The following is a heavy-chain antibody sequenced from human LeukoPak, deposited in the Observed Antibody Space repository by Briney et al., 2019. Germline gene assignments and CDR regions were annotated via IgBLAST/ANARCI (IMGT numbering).Heavy chain of an antibody. CDR3: ARDTRGYSYGYYFDY. CDR1: GFTFSSYA. Sequence: GGSLRLSCAASGFTFSSYAMSWVRQAPGKGLEWVSAISGSGGSTYYADSVKGRFTISRDNSKNTLYLQMNSLRAEDTAVYYCARDTRGYSYGYYFDYWGQGTLVTVSS. V-gene: IGHV3-23*01. D-gene: IGHD5-18*01. CDR2: ISGSGGST. J-gene: IGHJ4*02.